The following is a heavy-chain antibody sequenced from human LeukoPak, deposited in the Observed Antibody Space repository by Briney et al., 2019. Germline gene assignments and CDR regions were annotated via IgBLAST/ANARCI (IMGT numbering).Heavy chain of an antibody. J-gene: IGHJ4*02. CDR3: ARHFGGFFDY. CDR2: IYYSGST. D-gene: IGHD3-3*01. V-gene: IGHV4-61*05. Sequence: SETLSLTCTVSGGSISSSSYYWGWIRQPPGKGLEWIGYIYYSGSTNYNPSLKSRVTISVDTSKNQFSLKLSSVTAADTAVYYCARHFGGFFDYWGQGTLVTVSS. CDR1: GGSISSSSYY.